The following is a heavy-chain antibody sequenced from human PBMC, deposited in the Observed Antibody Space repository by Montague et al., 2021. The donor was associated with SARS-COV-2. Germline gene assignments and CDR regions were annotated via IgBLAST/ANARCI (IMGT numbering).Heavy chain of an antibody. CDR3: ARDPAQVPGTAAAGKADNNPFDY. J-gene: IGHJ4*02. CDR2: ISTSSSYI. V-gene: IGHV3-21*01. D-gene: IGHD6-13*01. Sequence: SLRLSCSASGFTFSSYSMNWVRQAPGKGLEWVSSISTSSSYIYYXDSVKGRFTISRDNAKNSLYLQMNSLRAEDTAVYYCARDPAQVPGTAAAGKADNNPFDYWGQGTLVTVSS. CDR1: GFTFSSYS.